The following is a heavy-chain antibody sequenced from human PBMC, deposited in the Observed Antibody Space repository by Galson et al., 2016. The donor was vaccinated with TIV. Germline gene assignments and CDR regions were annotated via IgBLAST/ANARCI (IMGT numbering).Heavy chain of an antibody. CDR2: MWYDVSDK. Sequence: SLRLSCAASGFTFASYGMHWVRQAPGKGLEWVTLMWYDVSDKYYADSVKGRFTISRDNSKHTLYLQMTSLRAEDTAMYYCGRAFYNNGWFMEYWGQGTLVTVSS. D-gene: IGHD6-19*01. CDR1: GFTFASYG. V-gene: IGHV3-33*01. CDR3: GRAFYNNGWFMEY. J-gene: IGHJ4*02.